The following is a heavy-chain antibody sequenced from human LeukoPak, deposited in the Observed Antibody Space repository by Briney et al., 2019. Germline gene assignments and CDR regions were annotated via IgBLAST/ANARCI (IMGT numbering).Heavy chain of an antibody. CDR1: GGSISSSSYY. CDR3: ARQYCSSPSCRYYYYYMDV. J-gene: IGHJ6*03. Sequence: SETLSLTCTVSGGSISSSSYYWGWIRQPPGTGLEWIGSIYYSGSTYYNPSLKSRVTMSVDTSKNQFSLKLSSVTAADTAVYYCARQYCSSPSCRYYYYYMDVWGKGTTVTVSS. CDR2: IYYSGST. D-gene: IGHD2-2*01. V-gene: IGHV4-39*01.